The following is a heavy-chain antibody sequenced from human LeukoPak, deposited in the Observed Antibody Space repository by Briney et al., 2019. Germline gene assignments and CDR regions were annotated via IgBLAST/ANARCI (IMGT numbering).Heavy chain of an antibody. V-gene: IGHV1-69*04. Sequence: ASVKVSCKASGGTFSSYAISWVRQAPGQGLEWMGRIIPILGIANYAQKFQGRVTITADKSTSTAYMELSSLRPEDTAVYYCATYPSGDCSSTSCYKGYWFDPWGQGTLVTVSS. CDR1: GGTFSSYA. CDR2: IIPILGIA. J-gene: IGHJ5*02. CDR3: ATYPSGDCSSTSCYKGYWFDP. D-gene: IGHD2-2*01.